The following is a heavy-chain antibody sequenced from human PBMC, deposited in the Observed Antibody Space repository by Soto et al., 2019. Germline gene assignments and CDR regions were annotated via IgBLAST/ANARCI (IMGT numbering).Heavy chain of an antibody. CDR3: AREEYRYSSSWYAIGY. Sequence: QVQLVQSGAEVKKPGSSVKVSCKASGGTFSSYAISWVRQAPGQGLEWMGGIIPIFGTANYAQKFQGRVTITXXEXTXXAYMELSSLRSEDTAVYYGAREEYRYSSSWYAIGYWGQGTLVTVSS. V-gene: IGHV1-69*05. D-gene: IGHD6-13*01. CDR1: GGTFSSYA. J-gene: IGHJ4*02. CDR2: IIPIFGTA.